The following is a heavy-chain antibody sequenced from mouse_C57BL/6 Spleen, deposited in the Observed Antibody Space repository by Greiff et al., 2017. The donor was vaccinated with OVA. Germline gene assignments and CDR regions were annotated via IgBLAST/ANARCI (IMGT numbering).Heavy chain of an antibody. CDR3: TRDGSSLFAS. J-gene: IGHJ3*01. CDR1: GFTFSSYA. Sequence: EVQGVESGEGLVKPGGSLKLSCAASGFTFSSYAMSWVRQTPEKRLEWVAYISSGGDYIYYADTVKGRFTISRDNARHTLYLQLRSLKSEDPALYSCTRDGSSLFASWGQGTLVTVSA. V-gene: IGHV5-9-1*02. D-gene: IGHD1-1*01. CDR2: ISSGGDYI.